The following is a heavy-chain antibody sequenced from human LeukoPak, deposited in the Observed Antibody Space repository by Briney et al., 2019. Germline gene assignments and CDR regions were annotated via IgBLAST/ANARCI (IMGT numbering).Heavy chain of an antibody. CDR2: IKSKTDGGTT. V-gene: IGHV3-15*07. CDR1: GFTFSNAW. CDR3: TTETPEYCSGGSCYSDY. Sequence: GGSLRLSCAASGFTFSNAWMNWVRQAPGKGLEWVGRIKSKTDGGTTDYAAPVKGRFTISRDGSKNTLYLQMNSLKTEDTAVYYCTTETPEYCSGGSCYSDYWGQGTLVTVSS. J-gene: IGHJ4*02. D-gene: IGHD2-15*01.